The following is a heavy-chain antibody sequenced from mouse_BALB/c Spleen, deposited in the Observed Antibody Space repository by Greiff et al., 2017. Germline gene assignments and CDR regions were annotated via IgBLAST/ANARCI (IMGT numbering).Heavy chain of an antibody. J-gene: IGHJ2*01. Sequence: EVQGVESGGDLVKPGGSLKLSCAASGFTFSSYGMSWVRQTPDKRLEWVATISSGGSYTYYPDSVKGRFTISRDNAKNTLYLQMSSLKSEDTAMYYCARETYGNLGIDYWGQGTTLTVSS. V-gene: IGHV5-6*01. D-gene: IGHD2-10*02. CDR2: ISSGGSYT. CDR3: ARETYGNLGIDY. CDR1: GFTFSSYG.